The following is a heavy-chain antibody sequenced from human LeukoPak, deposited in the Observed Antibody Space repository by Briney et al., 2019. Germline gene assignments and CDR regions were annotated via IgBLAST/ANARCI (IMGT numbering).Heavy chain of an antibody. D-gene: IGHD5-18*01. CDR2: ISGSGGST. V-gene: IGHV3-23*01. CDR1: GFTFSSYA. Sequence: GGSLRLSCAASGFTFSSYAMSWVRQAPGKGLEWVSAISGSGGSTYYADSVKGRFTTSRDNSKNTLYLQMNSLRAEDTAVYYCAKALLKDTAMVSDYWGQGTLVTVSS. J-gene: IGHJ4*02. CDR3: AKALLKDTAMVSDY.